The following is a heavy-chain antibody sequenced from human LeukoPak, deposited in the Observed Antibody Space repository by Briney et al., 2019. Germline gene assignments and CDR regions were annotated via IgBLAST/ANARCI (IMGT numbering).Heavy chain of an antibody. J-gene: IGHJ6*02. Sequence: SETLSPTCTVSGGSISSYYWSWIRQPAGKGLEWIGRIYTSGSTNYNPSLKSRVTMSVDTSKNQFSLKLSSVTAADTAVYYCARGSSSGPDYYYGMDVWGQGTTVTVSS. V-gene: IGHV4-4*07. D-gene: IGHD6-19*01. CDR3: ARGSSSGPDYYYGMDV. CDR1: GGSISSYY. CDR2: IYTSGST.